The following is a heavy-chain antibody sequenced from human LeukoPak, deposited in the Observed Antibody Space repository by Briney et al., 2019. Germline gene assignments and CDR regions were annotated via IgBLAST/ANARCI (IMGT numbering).Heavy chain of an antibody. CDR3: AAETNDFWSGYYDY. Sequence: GTSVKVSCKASGFTFTSSAVQWVRQARGQRLEWIGWIVVGSGNTNYAQKFQERVTITRDMSTSTAYMELSSLRSEDTAVYCCAAETNDFWSGYYDYWGQGTLVTVSS. CDR2: IVVGSGNT. V-gene: IGHV1-58*01. CDR1: GFTFTSSA. D-gene: IGHD3-3*01. J-gene: IGHJ4*02.